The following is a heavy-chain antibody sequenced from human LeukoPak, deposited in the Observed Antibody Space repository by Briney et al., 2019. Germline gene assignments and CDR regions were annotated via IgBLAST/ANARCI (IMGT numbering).Heavy chain of an antibody. Sequence: SETRSLTCTVAGYSITSGYYWGWIRQPPGKGLGGIGSIYHSAGTYYNPSLKSRVTISVDTSKNQFSLKLSSVTAADTAVYYCARAGGGWLQFDYWGQGTLVTVSS. D-gene: IGHD5-24*01. CDR3: ARAGGGWLQFDY. J-gene: IGHJ4*02. CDR2: IYHSAGT. CDR1: GYSITSGYY. V-gene: IGHV4-38-2*02.